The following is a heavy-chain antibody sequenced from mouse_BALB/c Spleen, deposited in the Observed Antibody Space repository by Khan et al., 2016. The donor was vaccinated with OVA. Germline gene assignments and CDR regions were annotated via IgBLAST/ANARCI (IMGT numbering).Heavy chain of an antibody. Sequence: QVQLKESGPGLVAPSQRLSITCTVSGFSLTSYGVHWVRQPPGKGLEWLGVIWAGGSTNYNSALRSRLTINKDNSKSQVFLKMNNLQTDDTAMYCCARDLGSSHWYFDVWGAGPRSPSPQ. J-gene: IGHJ1*01. CDR1: GFSLTSYG. D-gene: IGHD1-1*01. CDR3: ARDLGSSHWYFDV. CDR2: IWAGGST. V-gene: IGHV2-9*02.